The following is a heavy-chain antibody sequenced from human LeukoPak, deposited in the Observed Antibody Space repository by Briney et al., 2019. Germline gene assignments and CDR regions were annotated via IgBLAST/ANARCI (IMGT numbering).Heavy chain of an antibody. CDR3: ARVRYYLDY. J-gene: IGHJ4*02. Sequence: PGGSLSLSCAASGFTFGDHYMDWVRQAPGKGLEWVGRIRNKANSNTTKYAASVKGRFTISRDDSKYSLYLQMNSLKTEDTAVYYCARVRYYLDYWGQGTLVTVSS. CDR1: GFTFGDHY. V-gene: IGHV3-72*01. CDR2: IRNKANSNTT. D-gene: IGHD3-9*01.